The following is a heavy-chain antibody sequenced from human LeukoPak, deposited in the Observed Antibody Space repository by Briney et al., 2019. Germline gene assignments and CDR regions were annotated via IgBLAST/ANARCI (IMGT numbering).Heavy chain of an antibody. CDR2: IYYSGST. Sequence: PSETLSLTCTVSGGSISSYYWSWIRQPPGKGLEWIGYIYYSGSTNYNPSLKSRVTISVDTSKNQFSLKLSSVTAADTAVYYCARGRWLQLPTDWGQGTLVTVSS. D-gene: IGHD5-24*01. CDR1: GGSISSYY. J-gene: IGHJ4*02. CDR3: ARGRWLQLPTD. V-gene: IGHV4-59*01.